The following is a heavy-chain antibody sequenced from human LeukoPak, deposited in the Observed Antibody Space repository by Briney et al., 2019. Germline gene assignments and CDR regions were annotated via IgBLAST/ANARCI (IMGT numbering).Heavy chain of an antibody. CDR1: GGSISSSSYY. D-gene: IGHD6-6*01. Sequence: PSETLSLTCTVSGGSISSSSYYWGWIRQPPGKGLEWIGSIYYSGSTYYNPSLKSRVTISVDTSKNQFSLKLSSVTAAGTAVYYCARSWGSSSDFDYWGQGTLVTVSS. V-gene: IGHV4-39*07. CDR3: ARSWGSSSDFDY. J-gene: IGHJ4*02. CDR2: IYYSGST.